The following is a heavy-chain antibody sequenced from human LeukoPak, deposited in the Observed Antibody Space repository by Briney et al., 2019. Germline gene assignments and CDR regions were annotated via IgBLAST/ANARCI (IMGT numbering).Heavy chain of an antibody. D-gene: IGHD3-10*01. V-gene: IGHV4-39*01. Sequence: SETLSLTCTVSGGSISSSSYYWGWIRQPPGKGLEWIGSIYYSGSTYYNPSLKSRVTISVDTSKNQFSLKLSSVTAADTAMYYCASTLRGVIFGYFDYWGQGTLVTVSS. CDR3: ASTLRGVIFGYFDY. J-gene: IGHJ4*02. CDR1: GGSISSSSYY. CDR2: IYYSGST.